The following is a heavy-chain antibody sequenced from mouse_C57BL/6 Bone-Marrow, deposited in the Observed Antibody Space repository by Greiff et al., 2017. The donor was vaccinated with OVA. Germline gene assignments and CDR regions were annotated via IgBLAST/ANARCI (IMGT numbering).Heavy chain of an antibody. V-gene: IGHV5-6*01. J-gene: IGHJ1*03. CDR1: GFTFSSYG. D-gene: IGHD1-1*01. CDR3: ARQRSSHWYFDV. CDR2: ISSGGSYT. Sequence: EVMLVESGGDLVKPGGSLKLSCAASGFTFSSYGMSWVRQTPDKRLEWVATISSGGSYTYYPDSVKGRFTISRDNAKNTLYLQMSSLKSEDTAMYYCARQRSSHWYFDVWGTGTTVTVSS.